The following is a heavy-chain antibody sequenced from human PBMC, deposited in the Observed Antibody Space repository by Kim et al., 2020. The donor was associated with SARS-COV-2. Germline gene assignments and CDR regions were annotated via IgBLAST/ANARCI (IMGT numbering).Heavy chain of an antibody. CDR3: ARHSSSWYDGDAFDI. V-gene: IGHV4-39*01. CDR2: IYYSGST. CDR1: GGSISSSSYY. Sequence: SETLSLTCTVSGGSISSSSYYWGWIRQPPGKGLEWIGSIYYSGSTYYNPSLKSRVTISVDTSKNQFSLKLSSVTAADTAVYYCARHSSSWYDGDAFDIWGQGTMVTVSS. D-gene: IGHD6-13*01. J-gene: IGHJ3*02.